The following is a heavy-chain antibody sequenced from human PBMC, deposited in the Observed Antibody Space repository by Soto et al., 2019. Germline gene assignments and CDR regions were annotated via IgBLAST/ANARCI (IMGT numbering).Heavy chain of an antibody. D-gene: IGHD2-21*02. CDR2: INHSGSI. Sequence: ASETLSLTCAVYGGSFSGYYWSWIRQPPGKGLEWIGEINHSGSINYNPSLKSRVTMSVDTSKNLFSLKLSSVTAADTAVYFCAREDDGGDRDYYGLDVWGQGTTVTVSS. CDR3: AREDDGGDRDYYGLDV. J-gene: IGHJ6*02. V-gene: IGHV4-34*01. CDR1: GGSFSGYY.